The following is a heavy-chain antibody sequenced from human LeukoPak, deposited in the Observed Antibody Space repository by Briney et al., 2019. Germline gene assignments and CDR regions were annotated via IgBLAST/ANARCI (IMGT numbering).Heavy chain of an antibody. CDR2: ISGSGGST. Sequence: GGSLRLSCAASGFTFSSYAMSWVRQAPGKGLEWVSAISGSGGSTYYADSVKGRFTISRDNSKNTLYLQMNSLRAEDTAVYYCAKVYGEYSYGSSFQHWGQGTLVTVSS. CDR3: AKVYGEYSYGSSFQH. V-gene: IGHV3-23*01. J-gene: IGHJ1*01. CDR1: GFTFSSYA. D-gene: IGHD5-18*01.